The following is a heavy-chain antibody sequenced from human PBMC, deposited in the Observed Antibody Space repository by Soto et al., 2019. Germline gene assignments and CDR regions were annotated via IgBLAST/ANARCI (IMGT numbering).Heavy chain of an antibody. J-gene: IGHJ6*02. V-gene: IGHV4-30-2*01. D-gene: IGHD4-17*01. CDR3: ARAHYGDYGYGMDV. CDR1: GGSISSGGYS. Sequence: SETLSLTCAVSGGSISSGGYSWSWIRQPPGKGLEWIGYIYHSGSTYYNPSLKSRVTISVDRSKNKFSLKLSTVTAADTAVYYCARAHYGDYGYGMDVWGQGTTVTVS. CDR2: IYHSGST.